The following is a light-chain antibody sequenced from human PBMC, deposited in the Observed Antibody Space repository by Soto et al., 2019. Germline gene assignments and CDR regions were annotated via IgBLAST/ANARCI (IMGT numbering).Light chain of an antibody. J-gene: IGKJ3*01. CDR1: HSVNTD. CDR3: QHRRTAPFA. V-gene: IGKV3-11*01. Sequence: DMVLTQSPATLSLFPGDRATVSCRASHSVNTDLNWYKHTPGQAPRRLIYDVSNRATGIPARFRGSGSGTAFTLTISSLAPEEFAVYYCQHRRTAPFAFRPGTNVDI. CDR2: DVS.